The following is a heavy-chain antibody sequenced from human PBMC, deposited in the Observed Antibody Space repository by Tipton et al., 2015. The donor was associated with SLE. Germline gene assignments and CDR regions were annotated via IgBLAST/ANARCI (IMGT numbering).Heavy chain of an antibody. CDR2: IYTSGTT. Sequence: TLSLTCTVSGGSMTSDTYYWSWIRQPAGKRLEWIGRIYTSGTTNYTPSLNSRVTMSVDTSKNQFSLKLSSVTAADTALYYCAGSPFYDFWRNSWGQGTLVSVSS. CDR1: GGSMTSDTYY. V-gene: IGHV4-61*02. CDR3: AGSPFYDFWRNS. J-gene: IGHJ5*02. D-gene: IGHD3-3*01.